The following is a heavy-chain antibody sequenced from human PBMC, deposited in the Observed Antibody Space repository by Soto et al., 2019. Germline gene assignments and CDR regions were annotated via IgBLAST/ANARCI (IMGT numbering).Heavy chain of an antibody. CDR1: GFSFSNFV. V-gene: IGHV3-23*01. D-gene: IGHD4-17*01. J-gene: IGHJ4*02. CDR3: VKSKLTNVRLAYFDY. Sequence: EVQLLESGGDSVQPGGSLRLSCAASGFSFSNFVMNWVRQAPGTGLEWVSGIGGRGGSTYYADSVKGRFTVSRNNSRNTLYLQMNNLRAEDTAVFYCVKSKLTNVRLAYFDYWGQGTLVTVSS. CDR2: IGGRGGST.